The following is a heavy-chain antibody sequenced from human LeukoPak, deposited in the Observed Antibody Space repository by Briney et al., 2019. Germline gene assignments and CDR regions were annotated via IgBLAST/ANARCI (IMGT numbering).Heavy chain of an antibody. Sequence: PGGSLRLSCAASGFTFNSYNTNWVRQAPGKGLEWVSYISSSSSTIYYADSVKGRFTISRDSAKTSLFLQMNSLRDEDTAVYYCARASSSSSGRDAFDSWGLGTLVTVSS. CDR2: ISSSSSTI. D-gene: IGHD6-6*01. CDR1: GFTFNSYN. CDR3: ARASSSSSGRDAFDS. J-gene: IGHJ3*02. V-gene: IGHV3-48*02.